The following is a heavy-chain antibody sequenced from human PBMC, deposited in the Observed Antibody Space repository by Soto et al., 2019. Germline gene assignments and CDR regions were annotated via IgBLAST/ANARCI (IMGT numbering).Heavy chain of an antibody. J-gene: IGHJ4*02. CDR2: IIPILGIA. CDR3: ARDPPSYCSGGSCAFDY. D-gene: IGHD2-15*01. Sequence: QVQLVQSGAEVKKPGSSVKVSCKASGGTFSSYTISWVRQAPGQGLEWMGRIIPILGIANYAQKFQGRVTITADKPTSTAYMELSSLRSEDTAVYYCARDPPSYCSGGSCAFDYWGQGTLVTVSS. CDR1: GGTFSSYT. V-gene: IGHV1-69*08.